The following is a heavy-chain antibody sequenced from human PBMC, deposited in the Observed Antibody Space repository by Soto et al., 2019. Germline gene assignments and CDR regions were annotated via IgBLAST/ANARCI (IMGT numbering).Heavy chain of an antibody. V-gene: IGHV3-33*06. CDR2: IWYDGSNK. Sequence: GGSLRLSCAASGFTFSSYGMHWVRQAPGKGLEWVAVIWYDGSNKYYADSVKGRFTISRDNSKNTLYLQMNSLRAEETAVYYCAKTALSSTSPFDYYYYMDVWGKGTTVTVSS. J-gene: IGHJ6*03. CDR1: GFTFSSYG. D-gene: IGHD2-2*01. CDR3: AKTALSSTSPFDYYYYMDV.